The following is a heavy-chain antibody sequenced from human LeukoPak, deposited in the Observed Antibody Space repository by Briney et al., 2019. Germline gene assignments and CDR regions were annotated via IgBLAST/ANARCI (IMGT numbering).Heavy chain of an antibody. D-gene: IGHD1-1*01. CDR3: ARGSQDWTADFDY. J-gene: IGHJ4*02. CDR2: INPNSGGT. CDR1: GYTFTGYY. V-gene: IGHV1-2*02. Sequence: ASVKVSCKASGYTFTGYYMHWVRQAPGQGLEWMGWINPNSGGTNYAQKFQGRVTMTRDTSISTAYMELSRLRSDDTAVYYCARGSQDWTADFDYWGQGTLVTVSS.